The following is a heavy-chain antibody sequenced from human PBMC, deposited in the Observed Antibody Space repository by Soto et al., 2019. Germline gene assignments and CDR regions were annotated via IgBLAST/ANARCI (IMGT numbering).Heavy chain of an antibody. V-gene: IGHV3-11*01. CDR2: ISSSGSDI. J-gene: IGHJ6*02. Sequence: VGSLRLSCASSVFTFSDYFLTCIRHSPGKWLEWVSYISSSGSDIYYADSVKGRFTISRDNAQNSLYLQMNSLRAEDTAVYYCARALFYGMDVRAQGTTVTFS. CDR3: ARALFYGMDV. CDR1: VFTFSDYF.